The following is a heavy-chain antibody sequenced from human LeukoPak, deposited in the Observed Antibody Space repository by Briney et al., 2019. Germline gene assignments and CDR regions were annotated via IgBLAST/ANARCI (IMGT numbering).Heavy chain of an antibody. V-gene: IGHV4-61*01. CDR1: GASVSSGSYY. D-gene: IGHD6-13*01. CDR2: VYYSGTT. Sequence: PSETLSLTCTVSGASVSSGSYYWTCIRQPPGKGLEWIGYVYYSGTTNYNPSLKSRVTISIDLSKNQFSLKLSSVTAADTAIYYCARDETKPAAGLEYWGQGALVTVSS. CDR3: ARDETKPAAGLEY. J-gene: IGHJ4*02.